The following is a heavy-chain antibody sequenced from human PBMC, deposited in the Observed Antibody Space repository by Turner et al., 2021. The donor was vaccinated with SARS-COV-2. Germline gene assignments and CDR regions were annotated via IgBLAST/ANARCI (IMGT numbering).Heavy chain of an antibody. CDR1: GYTFDTYG. CDR2: ISGYNGNR. V-gene: IGHV1-18*01. CDR3: ARGSLWFDDLRENAFDV. Sequence: QVQLVQSGAEVKKPGASVKVSCKAVGYTFDTYGVVWVRQALGQGLEWMGWISGYNGNRNYAQSLQGRVTMATDTSTNTAYMELRSLTSADTGVYFCARGSLWFDDLRENAFDVWGQGTLVTVSS. J-gene: IGHJ3*01. D-gene: IGHD3-16*01.